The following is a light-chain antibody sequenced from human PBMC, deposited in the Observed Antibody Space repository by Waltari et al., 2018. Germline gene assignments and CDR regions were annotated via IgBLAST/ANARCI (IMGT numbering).Light chain of an antibody. CDR2: DVT. CDR1: SSDVGGYKY. V-gene: IGLV2-14*01. Sequence: QSALAQPASVSGSPGQSITISCTGTSSDVGGYKYVSWHQQHPGQAPKLIIYDVTNRPSGVSNRFSGSKSGNTASLTISGLQAEDEADYYCSSYTSSSTYVFGSGTKVTVL. J-gene: IGLJ1*01. CDR3: SSYTSSSTYV.